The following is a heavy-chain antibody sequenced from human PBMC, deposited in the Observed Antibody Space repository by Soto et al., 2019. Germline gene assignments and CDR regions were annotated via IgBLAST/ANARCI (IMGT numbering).Heavy chain of an antibody. J-gene: IGHJ4*02. CDR1: GASITFGGYS. Sequence: KPSETLSLTCTVSGASITFGGYSWSWIRQTPGKGLEWIGYINHLETTFYNPSFESRLTLSIDRAKNQFSLKLHSMSAADRAVYFCARGGGSDSFDYWGPGILATVSS. V-gene: IGHV4-30-2*01. CDR3: ARGGGSDSFDY. CDR2: INHLETT. D-gene: IGHD1-26*01.